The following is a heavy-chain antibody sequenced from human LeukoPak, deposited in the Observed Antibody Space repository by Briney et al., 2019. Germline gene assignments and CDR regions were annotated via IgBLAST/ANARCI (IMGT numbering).Heavy chain of an antibody. Sequence: GGSLRLSCAASGFTFSSYAMSWVRQAPGKGLEWVSAISGSGGSTYYADSVKGRFTISRDNSKNTLYLQMNGLRAEDTAVYYCAKMGAVAGLKFDYWGQGTLVTVSS. CDR2: ISGSGGST. V-gene: IGHV3-23*01. CDR3: AKMGAVAGLKFDY. CDR1: GFTFSSYA. D-gene: IGHD6-19*01. J-gene: IGHJ4*02.